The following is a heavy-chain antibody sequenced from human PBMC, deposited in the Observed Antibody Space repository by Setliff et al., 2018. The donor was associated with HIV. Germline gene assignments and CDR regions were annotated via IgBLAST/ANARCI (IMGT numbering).Heavy chain of an antibody. J-gene: IGHJ6*03. V-gene: IGHV3-21*01. Sequence: GGSLRLSCAASGFSFRTYNMNWVRQAPGKGLEWVSSISSDGRYIYYADSVKGRFTISRDDAKSSLYLQMYSLRADDTAVYFCARDQIRSRYYYYYTDVWGKGTPVTVSS. CDR2: ISSDGRYI. CDR1: GFSFRTYN. D-gene: IGHD3-3*01. CDR3: ARDQIRSRYYYYYTDV.